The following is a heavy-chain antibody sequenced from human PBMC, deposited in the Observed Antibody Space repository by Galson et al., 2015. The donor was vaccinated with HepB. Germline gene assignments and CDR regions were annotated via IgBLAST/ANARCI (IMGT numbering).Heavy chain of an antibody. V-gene: IGHV3-11*06. CDR3: ARVAASDYCAHAHFDY. D-gene: IGHD4-17*01. CDR1: GFTFSDYY. J-gene: IGHJ4*02. Sequence: SLRLSCAASGFTFSDYYMTWIRQAPGKGLEGLSYISASGTYTNYEDSVKGRFTISRDNAKNSLYLQMNSLRAEDTAVFYCARVAASDYCAHAHFDYWGQGTLVTVSS. CDR2: ISASGTYT.